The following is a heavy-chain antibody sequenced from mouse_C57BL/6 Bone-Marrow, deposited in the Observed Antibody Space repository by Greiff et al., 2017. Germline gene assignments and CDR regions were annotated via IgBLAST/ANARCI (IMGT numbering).Heavy chain of an antibody. CDR3: ATSWDDY. J-gene: IGHJ2*01. D-gene: IGHD4-1*01. CDR1: GYAFSSSW. CDR2: IYPGDGDT. Sequence: VQLQQSGPELVKPGASVKISCKASGYAFSSSWMNWVKQRPGKGLEWIGRIYPGDGDTNYNGKFKGKATLTADKSSSTAYMQLSSLTSEDSAVYFCATSWDDYWGQGTTLTVSS. V-gene: IGHV1-82*01.